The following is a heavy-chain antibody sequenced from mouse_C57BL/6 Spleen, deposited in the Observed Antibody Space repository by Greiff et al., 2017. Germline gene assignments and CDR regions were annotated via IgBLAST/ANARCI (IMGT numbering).Heavy chain of an antibody. CDR1: GYSITSDY. V-gene: IGHV3-8*01. CDR3: ARCYGSSYESYWYFDV. D-gene: IGHD1-1*01. CDR2: ISYSGST. Sequence: ESGPGLAKPSQTLSLTCSVTGYSITSDYWNWIRKFPGNKLEYMGYISYSGSTYYNPSLKSRISITRDTSKNQYYLQLNSVTTEDTATYYCARCYGSSYESYWYFDVWGTGTTVTVSS. J-gene: IGHJ1*03.